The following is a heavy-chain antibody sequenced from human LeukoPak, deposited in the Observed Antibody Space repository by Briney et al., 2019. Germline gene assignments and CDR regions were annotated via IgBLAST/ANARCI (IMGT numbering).Heavy chain of an antibody. J-gene: IGHJ4*02. V-gene: IGHV1-24*01. CDR2: FDPEDDEI. CDR1: GGTFSSYA. CDR3: ATETGNFYFYS. Sequence: GASVKVSCKASGGTFSSYAISWVRQAPGKGLEWMGGFDPEDDEIIYAQRFQGRVTMTEDASTDTAYMERRSLRSEDTAVYYCATETGNFYFYSWGQGTLVTVSS. D-gene: IGHD1-7*01.